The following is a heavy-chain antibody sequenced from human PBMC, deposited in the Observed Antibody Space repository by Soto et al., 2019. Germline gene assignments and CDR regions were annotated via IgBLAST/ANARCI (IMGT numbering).Heavy chain of an antibody. Sequence: GGSLRLSCAASGFTFNAYTMHWVRQAPGKGLEWVSLISWDGGITYYGDSVKGRFTVSRDNSDNSLYLQMTSLRSDDTAFYYCAKDSYDILTGQKRYFDSWGQGTLVTV. CDR2: ISWDGGIT. CDR3: AKDSYDILTGQKRYFDS. CDR1: GFTFNAYT. D-gene: IGHD3-9*01. V-gene: IGHV3-43*01. J-gene: IGHJ4*02.